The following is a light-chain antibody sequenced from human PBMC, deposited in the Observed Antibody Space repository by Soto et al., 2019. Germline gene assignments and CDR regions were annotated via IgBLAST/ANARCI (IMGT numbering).Light chain of an antibody. CDR2: EAS. V-gene: IGKV1-5*03. CDR3: QQYNAKSQA. Sequence: DIRMTQSPSTLSASVGDRVTITCRASESVKSWLAWYQQKPGKTPRPLIYEASTLESGVPSRFSGGGSGTEFTLTISSLQADDIATYYCQQYNAKSQAFGQGTKVEIK. J-gene: IGKJ1*01. CDR1: ESVKSW.